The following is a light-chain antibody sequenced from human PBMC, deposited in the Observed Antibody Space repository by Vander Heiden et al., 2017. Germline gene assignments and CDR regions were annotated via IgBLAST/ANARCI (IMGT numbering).Light chain of an antibody. Sequence: DTVMRQSPHSLAVALGERATINCKSSQSVLSSSNNKNYLAWYQQKPGQPPKLLIYWASTRESGVPDRFSGSGSGTDFTLTISSLQAEDVAVYYCQQYYSRFRRFGQGTKVEFK. CDR3: QQYYSRFRR. CDR1: QSVLSSSNNKNY. J-gene: IGKJ1*01. V-gene: IGKV4-1*01. CDR2: WAS.